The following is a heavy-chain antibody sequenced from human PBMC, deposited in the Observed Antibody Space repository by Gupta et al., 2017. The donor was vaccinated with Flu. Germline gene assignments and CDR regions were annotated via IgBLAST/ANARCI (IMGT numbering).Heavy chain of an antibody. CDR3: VKGLMVYATPYYFDY. V-gene: IGHV3-23*01. CDR2: TSSSGDSN. Sequence: QAPGKGPEWVAATSSSGDSNYYTASVKGRFTISRDNSKNTLYLQMSSLGAGDTAVYFCVKGLMVYATPYYFDYWGQGTLVTVSS. D-gene: IGHD2-8*01. J-gene: IGHJ4*02.